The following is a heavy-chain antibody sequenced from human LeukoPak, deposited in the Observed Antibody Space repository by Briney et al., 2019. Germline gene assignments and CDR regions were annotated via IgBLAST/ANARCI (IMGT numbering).Heavy chain of an antibody. J-gene: IGHJ4*02. CDR1: GFTFCDYA. V-gene: IGHV3-49*04. CDR2: IRTQAYGGTS. D-gene: IGHD3-16*02. CDR3: SGTSYVWGSYRSPDH. Sequence: GGSLRLSCTASGFTFCDYAMSRVRQAPGKGLEWVGFIRTQAYGGTSEYAASVKGRFTFSRDDSKSIAYLQLTSLKTDDTGLYYCSGTSYVWGSYRSPDHWGQGTLVTVSS.